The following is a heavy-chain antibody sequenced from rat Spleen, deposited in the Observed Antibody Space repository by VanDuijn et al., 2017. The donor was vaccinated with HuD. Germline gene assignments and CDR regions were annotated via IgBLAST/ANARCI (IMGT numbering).Heavy chain of an antibody. CDR3: AKYYGYTYGVMDA. D-gene: IGHD1-9*01. V-gene: IGHV5-25*01. Sequence: EVQLVESGGGLVQPGRSMKLSCAASGFTFSNFPMTWVRQAPTKGLEWVASISYDGGNTYYRDSVKGRFIISRDNAKSSLYLQMDSLRSEDTSTYYCAKYYGYTYGVMDAWGQGASVTVSS. CDR2: ISYDGGNT. CDR1: GFTFSNFP. J-gene: IGHJ4*01.